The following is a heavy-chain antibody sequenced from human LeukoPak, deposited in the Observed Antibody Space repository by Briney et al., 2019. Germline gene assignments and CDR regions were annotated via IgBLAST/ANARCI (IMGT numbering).Heavy chain of an antibody. CDR3: TRMTAGHDY. CDR1: GWSFNDYY. Sequence: PSETLSLTCAVYGWSFNDYYWNWIRQPPGKGLEWIGEINHSGYTNDSPSLKSRVTLSIDTSRKQFSLNLRSVTVADTGIYYCTRMTAGHDYWGQGTLVTVSS. CDR2: INHSGYT. J-gene: IGHJ4*02. D-gene: IGHD2-21*02. V-gene: IGHV4-34*01.